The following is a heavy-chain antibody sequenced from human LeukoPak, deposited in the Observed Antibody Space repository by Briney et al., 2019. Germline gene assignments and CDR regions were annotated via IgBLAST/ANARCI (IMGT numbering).Heavy chain of an antibody. J-gene: IGHJ4*02. CDR1: GGSITNYY. V-gene: IGHV4-59*01. CDR3: TRTYDILTGYSY. CDR2: IYYSGST. Sequence: PSETLSLTCTVSGGSITNYYWTWLRQPPGKGREWIGYIYYSGSTHYNPSLKSRVTISVDTPKNQFSLKLRSVTAADTALYYCTRTYDILTGYSYWGQGTLVTVSS. D-gene: IGHD3-9*01.